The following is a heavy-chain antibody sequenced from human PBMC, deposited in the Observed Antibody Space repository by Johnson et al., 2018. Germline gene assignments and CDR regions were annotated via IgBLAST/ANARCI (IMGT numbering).Heavy chain of an antibody. CDR1: GFTFSSYD. V-gene: IGHV3-21*01. D-gene: IGHD2-2*01. Sequence: VQLVESGGGLVKPGGSLRLSCAASGFTFSSYDMHWVRQATGKGLEWVSSISSSSSYIYYAASVKGRFTISRDNAKSSLYLQMNSLRAEDTAVYYCAKEDIVVVPAASKGAYYYYYYMDVWGKGTTVTVSS. CDR3: AKEDIVVVPAASKGAYYYYYYMDV. J-gene: IGHJ6*03. CDR2: ISSSSSYI.